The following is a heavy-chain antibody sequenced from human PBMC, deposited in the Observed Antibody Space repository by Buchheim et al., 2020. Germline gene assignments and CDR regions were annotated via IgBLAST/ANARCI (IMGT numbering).Heavy chain of an antibody. D-gene: IGHD6-19*01. CDR2: MSYDGRNI. Sequence: QVQLVESGGGVVQPGRSLRLSCAASGFIFSTYGMHWVRQAPGKGLEWVSVMSYDGRNIYYADSVKGRFTISRDNSKNTLYPQLNSLRAEDSAVYYCAKEVADDYYYYGMDVWGQGTT. CDR1: GFIFSTYG. V-gene: IGHV3-30*18. J-gene: IGHJ6*02. CDR3: AKEVADDYYYYGMDV.